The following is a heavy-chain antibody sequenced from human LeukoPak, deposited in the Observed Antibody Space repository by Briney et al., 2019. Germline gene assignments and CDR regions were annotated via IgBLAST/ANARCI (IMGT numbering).Heavy chain of an antibody. J-gene: IGHJ4*02. D-gene: IGHD5-18*01. CDR1: GFTFSDYY. CDR3: ARSARDSEYTNMDS. V-gene: IGHV3-11*06. Sequence: GGSLRLSCAASGFTFSDYYMSWIRQAPGKGLEWVSYISSSSGYTTYADSVKGRFTISRDNDRNSLYLQMNSMRVEDTAVYYCARSARDSEYTNMDSWGQGTLVTVSS. CDR2: ISSSSGYT.